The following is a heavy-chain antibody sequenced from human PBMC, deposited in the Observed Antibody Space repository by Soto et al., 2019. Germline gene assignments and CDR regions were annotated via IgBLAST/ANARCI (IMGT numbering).Heavy chain of an antibody. Sequence: EVQLVESGGGLVQPGGSLRLSCAASEFTFSGRSVHWVRQAPGKGLVWVSGIDKVGTDSTYADSVKGRFTSSRDNAKDTLYLQMNSLRAGDTAVYYCAKDIKGTGTNVIYDSWGQGSLVTVSS. CDR3: AKDIKGTGTNVIYDS. V-gene: IGHV3-74*01. D-gene: IGHD1-7*01. CDR1: EFTFSGRS. J-gene: IGHJ4*02. CDR2: IDKVGTDS.